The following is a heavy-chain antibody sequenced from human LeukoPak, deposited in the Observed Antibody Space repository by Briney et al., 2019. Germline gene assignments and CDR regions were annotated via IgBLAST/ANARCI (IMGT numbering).Heavy chain of an antibody. V-gene: IGHV3-30*02. CDR3: AKDMGRELPPYYYYYYMDV. J-gene: IGHJ6*03. CDR1: GFTFSGYG. Sequence: SGGSLRLSCAASGFTFSGYGMHWVRQAPGKGLEWVAFIRYDGSNKYYADSVKGRFTISRDNSKNTLYLQMNSLRAEDTAVYYCAKDMGRELPPYYYYYYMDVWGKGTTVTVSS. D-gene: IGHD1-26*01. CDR2: IRYDGSNK.